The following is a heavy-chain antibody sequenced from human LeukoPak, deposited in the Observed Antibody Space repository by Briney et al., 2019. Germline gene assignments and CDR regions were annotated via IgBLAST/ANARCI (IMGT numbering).Heavy chain of an antibody. CDR2: INPNSGGT. J-gene: IGHJ5*02. Sequence: AAVKVSRMASGYTFTGYYMHWVRQAPGQGLEWMGRINPNSGGTNYAQKLQGRVTMTRDTTISTAYMDLSRVRSDDTAVYYCARDRNIAVGGWFDPWGQGTLVTVSS. V-gene: IGHV1-2*06. D-gene: IGHD6-19*01. CDR1: GYTFTGYY. CDR3: ARDRNIAVGGWFDP.